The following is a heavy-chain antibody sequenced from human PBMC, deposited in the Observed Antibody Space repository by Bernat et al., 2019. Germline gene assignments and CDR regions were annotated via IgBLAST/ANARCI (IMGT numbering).Heavy chain of an antibody. D-gene: IGHD3-16*02. CDR1: GFTFSSYG. CDR3: AKDFVVVGELSLYSLDY. V-gene: IGHV3-30*18. J-gene: IGHJ4*02. Sequence: QVQLVESGGGVVQPGRSLRLSCAASGFTFSSYGMHWVRQAPGKGLEWVAVISYDGSNKYYADSVKGRFTISRDNYKNTLYLQMNSLRAEDTAVYYCAKDFVVVGELSLYSLDYWGQGTLVTVSS. CDR2: ISYDGSNK.